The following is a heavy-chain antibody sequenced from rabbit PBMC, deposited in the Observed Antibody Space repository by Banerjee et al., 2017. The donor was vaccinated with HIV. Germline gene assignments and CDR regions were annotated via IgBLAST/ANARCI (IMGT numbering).Heavy chain of an antibody. CDR1: GFSFSSSYW. CDR2: IYAGGSGST. CDR3: TRGSAYAGAGYAL. D-gene: IGHD4-2*01. J-gene: IGHJ6*01. V-gene: IGHV1S40*01. Sequence: QSLEESGGDLVKPGASLTLTCTASGFSFSSSYWICWVRQAPGKGLEWIACIYAGGSGSTYYASWAKGRFAISKASSTTVTLQMTSLTAADTATCFCTRGSAYAGAGYALWGPGTLVTVS.